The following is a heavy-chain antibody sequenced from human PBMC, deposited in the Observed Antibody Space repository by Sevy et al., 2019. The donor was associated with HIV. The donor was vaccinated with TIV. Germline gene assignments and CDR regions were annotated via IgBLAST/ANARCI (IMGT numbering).Heavy chain of an antibody. V-gene: IGHV4-34*01. Sequence: SETLSRTCAVYGGSFSGYYGSWIRQPPGKGLEWIGEINHSGSTNYNPSLKSRVTISVDTSKNQFSLKLSSVTAADTAVYYCVGRVGNWNYIGPRGVRRGYFDVRGKGTTVTVSS. D-gene: IGHD1-7*01. CDR2: INHSGST. CDR1: GGSFSGYY. CDR3: VGRVGNWNYIGPRGVRRGYFDV. J-gene: IGHJ6*04.